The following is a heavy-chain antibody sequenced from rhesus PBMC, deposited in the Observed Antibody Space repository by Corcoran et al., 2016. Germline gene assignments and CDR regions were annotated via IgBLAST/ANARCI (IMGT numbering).Heavy chain of an antibody. J-gene: IGHJ4*01. V-gene: IGHV4-122*02. CDR1: GYSISSGYD. D-gene: IGHD3-16*01. CDR3: ARSRYSGSYLDY. Sequence: QLQLQESGPGLVKPSETLSLTCAVSGYSISSGYDWRWIRHPPGKGLEWIGYISYSGSTSYNPSLKSRVTISRDTSKNQFSLKLSSVTAADTAVYYCARSRYSGSYLDYWGQGVLVTVSS. CDR2: ISYSGST.